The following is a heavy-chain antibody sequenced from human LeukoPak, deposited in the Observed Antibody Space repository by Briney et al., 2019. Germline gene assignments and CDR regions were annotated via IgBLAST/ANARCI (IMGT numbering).Heavy chain of an antibody. D-gene: IGHD2-2*01. CDR1: GFTFSSYS. J-gene: IGHJ3*02. CDR3: ASSRGWSLGYCSSTSCYPDAFDI. Sequence: GGSLRLSCAASGFTFSSYSMNWVRQAPGKGLEWVSYISSSSSTIYYADSVKGRFTISRDNAKNSLYLQMNSLRAEDTAVYYCASSRGWSLGYCSSTSCYPDAFDIWGQGTMVTVSS. CDR2: ISSSSSTI. V-gene: IGHV3-48*04.